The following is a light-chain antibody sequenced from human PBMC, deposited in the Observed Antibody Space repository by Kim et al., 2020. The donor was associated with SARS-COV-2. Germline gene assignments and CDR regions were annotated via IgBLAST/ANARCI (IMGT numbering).Light chain of an antibody. J-gene: IGLJ3*02. CDR3: IVWDTSLSAWV. V-gene: IGLV10-54*01. CDR1: SNNVGYQG. CDR2: RNN. Sequence: ETATLTCTGNSNNVGYQGAAWLQQHQGHPPKLLFYRNNNRPSGISERLSASRSGNTASLTIAGLQPEDEAHYYCIVWDTSLSAWVFGGGTKLTVL.